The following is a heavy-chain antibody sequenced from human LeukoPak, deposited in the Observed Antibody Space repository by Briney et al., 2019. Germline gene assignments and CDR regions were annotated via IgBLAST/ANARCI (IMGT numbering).Heavy chain of an antibody. V-gene: IGHV4-31*03. CDR2: IYYSGST. CDR3: ARGGTAYGSGSYYKGLTDY. Sequence: SQTLSLTCTVSGGSISSGGYYWSWIRQHPGKGLEWIGYIYYSGSTNYNPSLKSRVTISVDTSKNQFSLKLSSVTAADTAVYYCARGGTAYGSGSYYKGLTDYWGQGTLVTVSS. D-gene: IGHD3-10*01. J-gene: IGHJ4*02. CDR1: GGSISSGGYY.